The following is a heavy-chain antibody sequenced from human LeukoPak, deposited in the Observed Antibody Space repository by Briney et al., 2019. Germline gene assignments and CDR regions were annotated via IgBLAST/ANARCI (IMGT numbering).Heavy chain of an antibody. D-gene: IGHD5-24*01. J-gene: IGHJ4*02. CDR1: GYIFTSYW. CDR2: IYPGDSDT. CDR3: ASRGGYNSWDY. Sequence: GASLQISCKGSGYIFTSYWIGWVRQLPGKGLEWMGIIYPGDSDTRYSPSFQGQVTISADKSISTAYLQWSSLKASDTAMYYCASRGGYNSWDYWGQGTLVTVSS. V-gene: IGHV5-51*01.